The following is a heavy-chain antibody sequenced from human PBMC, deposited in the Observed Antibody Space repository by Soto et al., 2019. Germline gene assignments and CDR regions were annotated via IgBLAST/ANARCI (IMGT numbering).Heavy chain of an antibody. CDR3: XXXXXXXSGYKTVDY. D-gene: IGHD3-22*01. Sequence: QVQLVESGGGVVQPGRSLRLSCAASGFTFSSYGMHWVRQAPGKGLEWVALIWYDGINKYHADSVKGRFTISRDNSKXXXXXXXXXXXXXXXXXXXXXXXXXXXSGYKTVDYWGQGTLVTVX. CDR2: IWYDGINK. J-gene: IGHJ4*02. CDR1: GFTFSSYG. V-gene: IGHV3-33*01.